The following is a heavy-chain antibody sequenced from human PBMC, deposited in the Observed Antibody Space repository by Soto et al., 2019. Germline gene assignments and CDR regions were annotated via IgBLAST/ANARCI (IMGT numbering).Heavy chain of an antibody. CDR3: ARASPVICGGDPCYRLDSSFDS. D-gene: IGHD2-21*02. CDR2: IIPLFGTP. J-gene: IGHJ5*01. V-gene: IGHV1-69*01. CDR1: GATFSTTG. Sequence: QVQLVQSGAEVRKPGSSLRVPCKSSGATFSTTGISWVRQAPGQGLEWMGGIIPLFGTPKYAWKFQGRVSITADESTNTVYMELNSLRPDDAAVYYCARASPVICGGDPCYRLDSSFDSWGQGSLVIVSS.